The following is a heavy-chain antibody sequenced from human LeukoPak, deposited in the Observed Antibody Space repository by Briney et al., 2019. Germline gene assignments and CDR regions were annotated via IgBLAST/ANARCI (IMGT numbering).Heavy chain of an antibody. CDR1: VYTSTSSG. Sequence: ASAKASCKPSVYTSTSSGISWVRHTPGQGLEWMGWIIAYNGNTNDAQKLQGRVTMTTDTSTSTAYMELRSLRFDDTAAYYCARDQVFGVVPYYYYYYGMDVWGQGTTVTVSS. V-gene: IGHV1-18*01. CDR2: IIAYNGNT. CDR3: ARDQVFGVVPYYYYYYGMDV. J-gene: IGHJ6*02. D-gene: IGHD3-3*01.